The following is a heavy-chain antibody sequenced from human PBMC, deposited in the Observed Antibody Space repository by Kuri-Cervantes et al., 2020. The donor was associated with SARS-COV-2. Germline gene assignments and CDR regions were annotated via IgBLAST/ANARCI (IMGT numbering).Heavy chain of an antibody. V-gene: IGHV4-59*08. Sequence: ESLKISCTVSGGSISSYYWSWIRQPPGKGLEWIGYIYYSGSTNYNPSLKSRVTISVDTSKNQFSLKLSSVTAADTAVYYCARLLIAAAGPDFDYWGQGTLVTVSS. CDR1: GGSISSYY. CDR2: IYYSGST. CDR3: ARLLIAAAGPDFDY. D-gene: IGHD6-13*01. J-gene: IGHJ4*02.